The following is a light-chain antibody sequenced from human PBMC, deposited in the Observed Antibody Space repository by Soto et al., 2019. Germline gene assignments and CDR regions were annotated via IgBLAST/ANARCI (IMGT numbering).Light chain of an antibody. J-gene: IGKJ4*01. Sequence: EIVLTQSPGTLSLSPGERATLSCRASQTVTNTYLAWYQQKSGQAPNFLIYGASNRATGIPDRFSGSGSGRDFTLTISRLEPEDFAVYYCQQYGTLPPTFGGGTKVEI. CDR1: QTVTNTY. V-gene: IGKV3-20*01. CDR3: QQYGTLPPT. CDR2: GAS.